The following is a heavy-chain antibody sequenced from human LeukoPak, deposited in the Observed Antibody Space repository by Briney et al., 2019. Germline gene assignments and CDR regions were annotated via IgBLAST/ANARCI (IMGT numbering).Heavy chain of an antibody. CDR2: IYYSGIT. Sequence: SETLSLTCTVSGGSISSHYWSWLRQPPGKGLEWLGYIYYSGITNYNPSHKSLVTISVVTSKHQFSLKLSSETAADTSVDYCARDAASYFDFWGQETLVTVCS. V-gene: IGHV4-59*11. J-gene: IGHJ4*02. CDR3: ARDAASYFDF. CDR1: GGSISSHY. D-gene: IGHD6-13*01.